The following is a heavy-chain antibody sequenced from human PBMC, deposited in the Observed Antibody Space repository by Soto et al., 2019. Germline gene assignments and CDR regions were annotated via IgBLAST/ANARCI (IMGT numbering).Heavy chain of an antibody. Sequence: SETLSPTCAVHGGSFSGYSWSWIRQPPGKGLEWIGEINHSGSTNYNPTLKSRVTISVETSKNQFSLRLTSMTAADTSLYYCARCSLVVVPAPGFDPWGRGTLVTVSS. J-gene: IGHJ5*02. CDR2: INHSGST. CDR1: GGSFSGYS. V-gene: IGHV4-34*01. D-gene: IGHD2-2*01. CDR3: ARCSLVVVPAPGFDP.